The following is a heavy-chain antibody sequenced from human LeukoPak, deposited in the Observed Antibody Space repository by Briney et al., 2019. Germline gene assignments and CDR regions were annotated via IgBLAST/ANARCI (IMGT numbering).Heavy chain of an antibody. Sequence: PSETLSLTCAVYGGSFSGYYWSWIRQPPGKGLEWIGEINHSGSTNYNPSLKSRVTISVDTSKNQFSLKLSSVTAEDTAVYYCARDLNFWSSYSTRGFDYWGQGILVTVSS. D-gene: IGHD3-3*01. J-gene: IGHJ4*02. CDR1: GGSFSGYY. CDR3: ARDLNFWSSYSTRGFDY. V-gene: IGHV4-34*01. CDR2: INHSGST.